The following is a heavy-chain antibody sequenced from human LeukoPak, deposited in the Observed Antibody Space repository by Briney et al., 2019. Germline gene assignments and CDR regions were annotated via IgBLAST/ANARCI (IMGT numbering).Heavy chain of an antibody. Sequence: PRGSLRLSCAASGFTFSSYAMSWVRQPPGKGLEWVSAIGGSGNPYYADSVKGRFTMSRENGENSVYLQLNSLRAGDTAVYFCARENLEYGDYAIDYWGQGILVTVSS. D-gene: IGHD4-17*01. V-gene: IGHV3-23*01. CDR3: ARENLEYGDYAIDY. J-gene: IGHJ4*02. CDR2: IGGSGNP. CDR1: GFTFSSYA.